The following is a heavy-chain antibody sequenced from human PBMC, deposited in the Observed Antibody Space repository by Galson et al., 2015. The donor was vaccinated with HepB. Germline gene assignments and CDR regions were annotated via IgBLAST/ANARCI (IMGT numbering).Heavy chain of an antibody. V-gene: IGHV3-23*01. CDR3: AKDLNRSEGGSYGGGIGAFDI. Sequence: SLRLSCAASGFTFSSYAMSWVRQAPGKGLEWVSAISGSGGSTYYADSVKGRFTISRDNSKNTLYLQMNSLRAEDTAVYYCAKDLNRSEGGSYGGGIGAFDIWGQGTMVTVSS. J-gene: IGHJ3*02. CDR1: GFTFSSYA. D-gene: IGHD1-26*01. CDR2: ISGSGGST.